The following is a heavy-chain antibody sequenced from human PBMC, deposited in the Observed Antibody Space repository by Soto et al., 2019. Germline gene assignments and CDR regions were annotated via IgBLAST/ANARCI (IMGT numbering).Heavy chain of an antibody. Sequence: SETLSLTCTVSGGSISSGGYYWIWNRQHPGKGLEWIGYIYYSGSTYYNTSLKSRVTISVDTSKNQFSLKLSSVTAADTAVYFCAGSYDFWSGYYPDAFDIWGQGTMVTVSS. D-gene: IGHD3-3*01. J-gene: IGHJ3*02. CDR1: GGSISSGGYY. CDR3: AGSYDFWSGYYPDAFDI. V-gene: IGHV4-31*03. CDR2: IYYSGST.